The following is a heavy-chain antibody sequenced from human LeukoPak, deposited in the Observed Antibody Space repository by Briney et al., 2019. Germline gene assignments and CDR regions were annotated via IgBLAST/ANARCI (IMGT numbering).Heavy chain of an antibody. J-gene: IGHJ3*02. D-gene: IGHD3-16*02. V-gene: IGHV3-48*03. Sequence: PGGSLRLSCAASGFTFSSYEMNWVRQAPGKGLEWVSYISSSGSTIYYADSVKGRFTISRDNAKNSLYLQMNSLRAEDTAVYYCARSDYVWGSYRDAFDIWGQGTMVTVSS. CDR3: ARSDYVWGSYRDAFDI. CDR2: ISSSGSTI. CDR1: GFTFSSYE.